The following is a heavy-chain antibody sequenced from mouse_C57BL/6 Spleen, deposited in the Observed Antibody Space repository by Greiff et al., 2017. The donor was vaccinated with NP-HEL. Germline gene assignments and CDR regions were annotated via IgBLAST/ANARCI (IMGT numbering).Heavy chain of an antibody. CDR1: GYTFTSYW. D-gene: IGHD2-5*01. CDR2: IDPSDSYT. V-gene: IGHV1-50*01. J-gene: IGHJ2*01. CDR3: ARVAYYSNYYFDY. Sequence: QVQLQQPGAELVKPGASVKLSCKASGYTFTSYWMQWVKPRPGQGLEWIGEIDPSDSYTNYNQKFKGKATLTVDTSSSTAYMQLSSLTSEDSAVYYCARVAYYSNYYFDYWGQGTTLTVSS.